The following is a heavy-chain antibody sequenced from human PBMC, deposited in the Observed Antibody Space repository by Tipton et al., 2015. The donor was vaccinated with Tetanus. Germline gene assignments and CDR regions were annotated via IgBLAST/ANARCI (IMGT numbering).Heavy chain of an antibody. CDR1: GGSVRSGSYS. CDR2: VSYSGRT. CDR3: ARGWGSSWYYFDY. J-gene: IGHJ4*02. Sequence: TLSLTCTVSGGSVRSGSYSWNWIRQPPGKGLEWLAYVSYSGRTNSNYFLKSRVTMSVDTSKRQFSLKLNSVTAADTAVYYCARGWGSSWYYFDYWGQGILVTVSS. V-gene: IGHV4-61*01. D-gene: IGHD6-13*01.